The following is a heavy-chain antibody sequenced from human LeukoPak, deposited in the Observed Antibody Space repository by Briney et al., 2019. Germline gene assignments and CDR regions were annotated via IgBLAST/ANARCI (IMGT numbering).Heavy chain of an antibody. CDR1: GFTVSSNY. CDR3: ARDRLHYDSLTGYPAD. CDR2: IYSGGST. D-gene: IGHD3-9*01. J-gene: IGHJ4*02. V-gene: IGHV3-66*01. Sequence: GGSLRLSCADSGFTVSSNYMRWVRQAPGKGLEWVSVIYSGGSTHYADSVKGRFTISRNNSKNTLYLQMNSLRAEDTAVYYCARDRLHYDSLTGYPADWGQGTLVTVSS.